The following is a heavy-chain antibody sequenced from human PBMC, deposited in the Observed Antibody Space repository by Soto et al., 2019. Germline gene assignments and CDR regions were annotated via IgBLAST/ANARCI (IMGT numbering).Heavy chain of an antibody. J-gene: IGHJ4*02. CDR3: SRSPRRVGGKWCLDY. CDR1: GDSFSSSNW. Sequence: QVQLQESGPGLVKPSGTLSLTCAVSGDSFSSSNWWTWVRQPPGKGLEWIGDILHTGHTDYSPSLRSRVTISLATSAKQFALNLTSVNATDTDGYFFSRSPRRVGGKWCLDYWGQGVLCTVSS. D-gene: IGHD2-15*01. V-gene: IGHV4-4*02. CDR2: ILHTGHT.